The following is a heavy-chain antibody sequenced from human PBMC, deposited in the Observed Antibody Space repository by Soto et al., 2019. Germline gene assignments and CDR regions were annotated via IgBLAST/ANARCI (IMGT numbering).Heavy chain of an antibody. CDR1: GDSISDYS. J-gene: IGHJ5*02. D-gene: IGHD3-22*01. V-gene: IGHV4-59*08. Sequence: PSETLSLTCTVSGDSISDYSWSWIRQPPGKGLEWIGYIYYTGSTNYNLSLRSRVTISADMTNNHVSLILNSVTAADTAVYYCARVGPWVPYYYDSSPYTFENWFDPWGQGTLVTVSS. CDR3: ARVGPWVPYYYDSSPYTFENWFDP. CDR2: IYYTGST.